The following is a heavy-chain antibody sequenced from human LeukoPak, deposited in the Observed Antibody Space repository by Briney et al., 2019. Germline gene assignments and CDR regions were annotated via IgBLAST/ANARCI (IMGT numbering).Heavy chain of an antibody. CDR2: INPNSGGT. CDR1: GYTFTCYY. D-gene: IGHD3-22*01. J-gene: IGHJ6*02. Sequence: ASVKVSCKASGYTFTCYYMHWVRQAPGQGLEWMGWINPNSGGTNYAQKFQGRVTMTRDTSISTAYMELSRLRSDDTAVYYCARGSGSNHYYYYGMDVWGQGTTVTVSS. CDR3: ARGSGSNHYYYYGMDV. V-gene: IGHV1-2*02.